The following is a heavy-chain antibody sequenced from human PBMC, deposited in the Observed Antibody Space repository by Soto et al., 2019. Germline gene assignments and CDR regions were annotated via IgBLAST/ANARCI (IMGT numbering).Heavy chain of an antibody. V-gene: IGHV5-51*01. CDR1: GYSFTSYW. CDR3: ARPILPYSGDDCYTTYAFDV. CDR2: IYPGDSDT. Sequence: GESLKISCKGSGYSFTSYWIGWVRQMPGKGLEWMGIIYPGDSDTRYSPSFQGQVTISADKSISTAYLQWSSLKASDTAMYYCARPILPYSGDDCYTTYAFDVWGQGTMVTVSS. J-gene: IGHJ3*01. D-gene: IGHD2-21*01.